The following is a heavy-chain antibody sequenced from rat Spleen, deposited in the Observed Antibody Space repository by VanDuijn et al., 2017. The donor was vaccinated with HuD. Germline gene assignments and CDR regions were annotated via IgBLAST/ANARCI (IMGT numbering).Heavy chain of an antibody. CDR3: TTGTGDA. V-gene: IGHV5-20*01. D-gene: IGHD4-1*01. J-gene: IGHJ4*01. Sequence: EVQLVESGGGLVQPGRSMKLSCAASGLSFSNYDMAWVRQAPTKGLEWVASISYDGTATYYRDSVKGRFTLSRDNAKSTLYLQMDSLRSEDTATYYCTTGTGDAWGQGASVTVSS. CDR1: GLSFSNYD. CDR2: ISYDGTAT.